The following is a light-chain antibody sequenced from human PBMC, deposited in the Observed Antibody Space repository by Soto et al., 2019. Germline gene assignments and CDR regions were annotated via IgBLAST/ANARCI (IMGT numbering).Light chain of an antibody. CDR2: DAS. CDR3: QRYNNLPLT. J-gene: IGKJ4*01. V-gene: IGKV3-15*01. CDR1: QGIGST. Sequence: EIVMTQSPATLYVSPGEVATLSCRASQGIGSTLALYQHKPGQTPRLLIYDASTRATGVPARFSGSGSGTQFSRTINCLQSEDFAVDYGQRYNNLPLTFGGGTNVES.